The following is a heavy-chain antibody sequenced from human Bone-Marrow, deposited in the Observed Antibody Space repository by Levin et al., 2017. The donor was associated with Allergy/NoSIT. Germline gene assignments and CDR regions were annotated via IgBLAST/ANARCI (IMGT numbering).Heavy chain of an antibody. CDR3: ARGRHSSSWYGMDV. CDR2: INHSGST. D-gene: IGHD6-13*01. J-gene: IGHJ6*02. Sequence: KPSETLSLTCAVYGGSFSGYYWSWIRQPPGKGLEWIGEINHSGSTNYNPSLKSRVTISVDTSKNQFSLKLSSVTAADTAVYYCARGRHSSSWYGMDVWGQGTTVTVSS. V-gene: IGHV4-34*01. CDR1: GGSFSGYY.